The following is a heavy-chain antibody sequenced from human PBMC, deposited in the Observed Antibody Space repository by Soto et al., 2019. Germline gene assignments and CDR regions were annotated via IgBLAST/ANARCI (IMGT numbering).Heavy chain of an antibody. Sequence: QVQLVESGGGVVQPGRSLRLSCAASGFTFSSYAMHWVRQAPGKGLEWVAVISYDGSNKYYADSVKGRFTISRDNSKNTLYLQMNSLRAEDTAVYYCARGRPKHIEEYGSYYFDYWGQGTLVTVSS. J-gene: IGHJ4*02. CDR3: ARGRPKHIEEYGSYYFDY. CDR1: GFTFSSYA. V-gene: IGHV3-30-3*01. CDR2: ISYDGSNK. D-gene: IGHD3-16*02.